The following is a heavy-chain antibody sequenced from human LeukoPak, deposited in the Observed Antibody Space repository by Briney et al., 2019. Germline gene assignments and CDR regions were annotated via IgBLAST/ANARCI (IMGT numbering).Heavy chain of an antibody. V-gene: IGHV6-1*01. D-gene: IGHD3-3*02. CDR2: TYYRSKWYA. CDR1: GDSVSSNSAI. J-gene: IGHJ4*02. CDR3: ARAGAGSAAFLFDS. Sequence: SQTLSLTCAISGDSVSSNSAIWHWIRQSPSGGLEWLGRTYYRSKWYADSAVFVKSRITVNPDTSQNQFSLHPNSVTPEDTAVYFCARAGAGSAAFLFDSWGQGTLVTVSS.